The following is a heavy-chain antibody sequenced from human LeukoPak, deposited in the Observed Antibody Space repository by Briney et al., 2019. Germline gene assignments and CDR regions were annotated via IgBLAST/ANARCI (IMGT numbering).Heavy chain of an antibody. D-gene: IGHD5-12*01. CDR3: ARDKGYSGYDRGAFDI. CDR1: GYTFTGYY. Sequence: ASVKVSCKASGYTFTGYYMHWVRQAPGQGLEWMGWINPNSGGTNYAQKFQGRVTMTRDTSISTAYMELSRLRSDDTAVYYCARDKGYSGYDRGAFDIWGQGTMVTVSS. J-gene: IGHJ3*02. CDR2: INPNSGGT. V-gene: IGHV1-2*02.